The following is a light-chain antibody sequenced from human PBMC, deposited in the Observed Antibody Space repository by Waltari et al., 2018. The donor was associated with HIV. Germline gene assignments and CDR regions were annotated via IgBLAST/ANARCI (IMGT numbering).Light chain of an antibody. V-gene: IGKV2-28*01. CDR3: MQGLQTHIT. J-gene: IGKJ5*01. CDR1: QSLLHSNAYNY. Sequence: DIVMTQSPLSLPVTPGEPASISCRSSQSLLHSNAYNYLDWYVQKPGQSPQLLIYLGSNRASGVPDRFTGSGSGTDVTLKISRVEAEDVGVYYCMQGLQTHITFGQGTRLEIK. CDR2: LGS.